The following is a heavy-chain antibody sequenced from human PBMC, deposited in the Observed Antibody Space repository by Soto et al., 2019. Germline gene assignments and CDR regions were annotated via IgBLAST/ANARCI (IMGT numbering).Heavy chain of an antibody. J-gene: IGHJ6*02. CDR3: ARPHCSGGSCYSRDFYYYYGMDV. D-gene: IGHD2-15*01. V-gene: IGHV1-18*04. CDR1: GYTFSNYG. Sequence: QVQLVQSGPEVKMPGASVKVSCKASGYTFSNYGLSWVRQAPGQGLEWIGWFSGYNGNTNYAQQFKGRVTMTADTSTSTAYMEVRSLRSDDTAVYYCARPHCSGGSCYSRDFYYYYGMDVWGQGTTVTVS. CDR2: FSGYNGNT.